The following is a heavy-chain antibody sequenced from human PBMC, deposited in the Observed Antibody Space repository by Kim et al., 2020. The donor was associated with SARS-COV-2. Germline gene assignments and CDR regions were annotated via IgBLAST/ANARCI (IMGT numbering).Heavy chain of an antibody. J-gene: IGHJ4*02. V-gene: IGHV4-4*01. CDR3: VKVDEEFDN. Sequence: GKTGYDPSLKSRVTLSIDKSNNQFFLRLTSVTAVDTAVYFCVKVDEEFDNWGQGTLVTVSS. CDR2: GKT.